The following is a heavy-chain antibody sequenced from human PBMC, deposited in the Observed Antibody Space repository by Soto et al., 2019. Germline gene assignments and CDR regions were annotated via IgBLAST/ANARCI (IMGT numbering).Heavy chain of an antibody. CDR2: IYFTGST. J-gene: IGHJ5*01. D-gene: IGHD4-4*01. V-gene: IGHV4-61*01. CDR1: GGAVSSGTYY. CDR3: TRGPPRLQWFDF. Sequence: PSETLSLTCTVSGGAVSSGTYYWSWIRQPPGKGLEWIGHIYFTGSTNYNPSLKSRVTMSLDTSRNQFSLKLSSVTAADTAVYYFTRGPPRLQWFDFWGLGTLVTVSS.